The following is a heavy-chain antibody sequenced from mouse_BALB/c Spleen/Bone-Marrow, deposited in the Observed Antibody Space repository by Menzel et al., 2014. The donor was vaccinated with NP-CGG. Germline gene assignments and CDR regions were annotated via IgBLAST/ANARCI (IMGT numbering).Heavy chain of an antibody. Sequence: VQLQQSGPGLVAPSQSLFISCTVSGFSLTSYGVHWVRQPPGQGLEWLGAIWAGGSTNYNSALMSRLTISKDNSKSQVFLKMNSLQTDDTAMYYCAREGRGYYGSSGAAMDYWGQGTKVTVSS. CDR1: GFSLTSYG. CDR3: AREGRGYYGSSGAAMDY. V-gene: IGHV2-9*02. J-gene: IGHJ4*01. D-gene: IGHD1-1*01. CDR2: IWAGGST.